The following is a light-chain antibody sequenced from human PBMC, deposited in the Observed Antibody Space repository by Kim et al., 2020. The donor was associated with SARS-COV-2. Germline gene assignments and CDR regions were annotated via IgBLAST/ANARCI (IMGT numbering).Light chain of an antibody. CDR1: KLGDKY. J-gene: IGLJ2*01. Sequence: SYELTQPPSVSVSPGQTAIITCSGDKLGDKYACWYQQRPGQSPVLVIYECTERPSGIHERFSGSKSGTTATLTISGTQATDEADYYCQAWDSRTVIFGGGTQLTVL. CDR3: QAWDSRTVI. CDR2: ECT. V-gene: IGLV3-1*01.